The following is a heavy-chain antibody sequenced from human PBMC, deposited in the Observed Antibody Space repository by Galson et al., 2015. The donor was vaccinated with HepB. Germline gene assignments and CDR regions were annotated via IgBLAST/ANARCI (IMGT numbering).Heavy chain of an antibody. CDR3: ARAGSNWKIDY. J-gene: IGHJ4*02. D-gene: IGHD1-20*01. V-gene: IGHV3-74*01. CDR1: GFTFSSYW. CDR2: TNGDGSDT. Sequence: SLRLSCGASGFTFSSYWMHWVRQAPGKGPVWVSRTNGDGSDTNYADSVKGRFTISRDNAKNTLYLQMNSLRAEDTAVYYRARAGSNWKIDYWGQGILVIVSS.